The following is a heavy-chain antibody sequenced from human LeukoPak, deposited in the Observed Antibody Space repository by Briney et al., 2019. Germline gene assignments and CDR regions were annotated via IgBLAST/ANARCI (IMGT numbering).Heavy chain of an antibody. V-gene: IGHV4-59*01. CDR2: IYYSGST. CDR3: ARDRSPPLYDTTCYFAKWFDP. CDR1: GGSISGSY. Sequence: SETLSLTCTVSGGSISGSYWSWIRQPPGKRLEWIGYIYYSGSTNYNPSLKSRVTISLDTSKSQFSLKLTSVTAADTAVYFCARDRSPPLYDTTCYFAKWFDPWGQGTLVTVSS. D-gene: IGHD3-9*01. J-gene: IGHJ5*02.